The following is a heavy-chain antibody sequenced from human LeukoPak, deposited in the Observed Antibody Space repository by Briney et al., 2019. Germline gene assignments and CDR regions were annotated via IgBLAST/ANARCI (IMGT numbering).Heavy chain of an antibody. CDR1: GGSFSGYY. J-gene: IGHJ3*02. CDR3: ARGPDYGDLSGAFDI. D-gene: IGHD4-17*01. CDR2: INHSGST. V-gene: IGHV4-34*01. Sequence: SETLSLTCAVYGGSFSGYYWSWIRQPPGKGLEWIGEINHSGSTNYNPSLKSRVTISVDTSKNQFSLKLSSVTAADTAVYYCARGPDYGDLSGAFDIWGQGTMATVSS.